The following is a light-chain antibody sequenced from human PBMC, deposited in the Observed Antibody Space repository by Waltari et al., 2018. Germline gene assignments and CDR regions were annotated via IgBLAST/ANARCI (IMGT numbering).Light chain of an antibody. CDR1: DSNIGSHT. V-gene: IGLV1-44*01. Sequence: QSVLTQPPSASGTPGQRVTISCSGRDSNIGSHTVNWYQQLPRSAPKLLVTSTNQRPSGVPDRFSGSKSATSASLAISGLQAEDEADYFCISWDDRLNCPVFGGGTKLTVL. J-gene: IGLJ3*02. CDR2: STN. CDR3: ISWDDRLNCPV.